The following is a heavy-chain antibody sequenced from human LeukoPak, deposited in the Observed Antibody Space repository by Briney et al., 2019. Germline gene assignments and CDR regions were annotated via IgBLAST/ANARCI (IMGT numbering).Heavy chain of an antibody. CDR3: ARAEPYYDFWSASVPYYMDV. V-gene: IGHV1-69*13. CDR2: IIPIFGTA. D-gene: IGHD3-3*01. CDR1: GGTFSSYA. J-gene: IGHJ6*03. Sequence: SVKVSCKASGGTFSSYAISWVRQAPGQGLEWMGGIIPIFGTANYAQRFQGRVTITADESTSTAYMELSSLRSEDTAVYYCARAEPYYDFWSASVPYYMDVWGKGTTVTVSS.